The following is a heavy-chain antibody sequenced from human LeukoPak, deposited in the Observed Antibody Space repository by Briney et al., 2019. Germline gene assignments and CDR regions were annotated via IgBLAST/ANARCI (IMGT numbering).Heavy chain of an antibody. V-gene: IGHV3-21*01. CDR2: ISGSGGNT. Sequence: GGSLRLSCAASGFTYSNYAMNWVRQAPGKGLEWVSSISGSGGNTHYADSVKGRFTISRDDAKNSLYLQMDSLRVEDTAVYYCARAPTFSGWFDYWGQGTLVTVSS. J-gene: IGHJ4*02. CDR1: GFTYSNYA. CDR3: ARAPTFSGWFDY. D-gene: IGHD6-19*01.